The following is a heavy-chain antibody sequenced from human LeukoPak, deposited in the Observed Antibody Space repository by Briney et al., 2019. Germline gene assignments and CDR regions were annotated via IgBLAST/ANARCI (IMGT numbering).Heavy chain of an antibody. CDR2: INPNDGDT. CDR1: GYTFTDYY. D-gene: IGHD2-2*01. J-gene: IGHJ4*02. Sequence: AALVKVSCKASGYTFTDYYMHWVRQAPGQGFEWMGWINPNDGDTNYAQKFQGRVTMTRDTSISTAHMEVSRLRSDDTAVYYCARANFLYCSSSTCLFDYWGQGTLVTVSS. V-gene: IGHV1-2*02. CDR3: ARANFLYCSSSTCLFDY.